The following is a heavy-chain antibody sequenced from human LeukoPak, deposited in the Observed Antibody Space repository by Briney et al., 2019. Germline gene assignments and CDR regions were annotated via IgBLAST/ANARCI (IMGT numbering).Heavy chain of an antibody. CDR1: GGSISSGGYS. CDR2: IYHSGST. Sequence: PSETLSLTCAVSGGSISSGGYSWSWIRQPPGKGLEWIGYIYHSGSTYYNPSLKSRVTISVDRSKNQFSLKLSSVTAADTAVYYCARGRPSGSYTFDYWGQGTLVTVSS. J-gene: IGHJ4*02. CDR3: ARGRPSGSYTFDY. V-gene: IGHV4-30-2*01. D-gene: IGHD1-26*01.